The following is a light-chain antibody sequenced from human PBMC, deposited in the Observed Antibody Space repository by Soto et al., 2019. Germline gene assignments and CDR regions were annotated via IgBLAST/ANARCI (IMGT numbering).Light chain of an antibody. CDR2: DVS. J-gene: IGLJ1*01. Sequence: QSALTQPRSVSGSPGQSVTISCTGTSSDVGGYSYVSWFQQHPGKAPKLMINDVSKRPSGVPDRFSGSKSGNTASLTISGLQAEDEADYYCCSYAGSYTPDVFGTGTKLTVL. CDR3: CSYAGSYTPDV. V-gene: IGLV2-11*01. CDR1: SSDVGGYSY.